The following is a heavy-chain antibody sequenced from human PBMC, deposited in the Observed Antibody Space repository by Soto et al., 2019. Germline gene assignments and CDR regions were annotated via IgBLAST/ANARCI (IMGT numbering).Heavy chain of an antibody. CDR3: ATSQKGYNWNYFDH. CDR2: VFYTGFT. D-gene: IGHD1-20*01. V-gene: IGHV4-39*01. J-gene: IGHJ4*02. CDR1: GASISGSSYY. Sequence: KSSETLSLTCAVSGASISGSSYYWAWLRQSPGKGPEWIGSVFYTGFTSYNPSLESRVSVSVDTSKSQFSLKLSAVTAADTAVYYCATSQKGYNWNYFDHWGQGALVTVS.